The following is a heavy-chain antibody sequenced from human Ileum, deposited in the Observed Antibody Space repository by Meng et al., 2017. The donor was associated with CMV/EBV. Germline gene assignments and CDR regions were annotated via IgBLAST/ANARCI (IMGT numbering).Heavy chain of an antibody. CDR2: IKPSTGDT. CDR3: TREGFDY. CDR1: GYHFTGYW. J-gene: IGHJ4*02. V-gene: IGHV1-2*06. Sequence: SVNLSCKASGYHFTGYWVHWVRQAPGQGLEWMGRIKPSTGDTSYAQKFQGRVTVTRDTSISTVYMELNSLTSDDTAVYYCTREGFDYWGQGALVTVSS.